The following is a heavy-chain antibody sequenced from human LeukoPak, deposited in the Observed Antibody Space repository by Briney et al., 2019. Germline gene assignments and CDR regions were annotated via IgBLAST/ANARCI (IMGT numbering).Heavy chain of an antibody. D-gene: IGHD6-13*01. CDR3: ARDGLVSCSSCFDY. Sequence: GGSLRLSCAASGFTASSNYMSWVRQAPGKGLEWVSVIYSGGSTYYADSVKGRFTISRDNSKNTLYLQMNSLRAEDTAVYYCARDGLVSCSSCFDYWGQGTLVTVSS. J-gene: IGHJ4*02. V-gene: IGHV3-66*01. CDR1: GFTASSNY. CDR2: IYSGGST.